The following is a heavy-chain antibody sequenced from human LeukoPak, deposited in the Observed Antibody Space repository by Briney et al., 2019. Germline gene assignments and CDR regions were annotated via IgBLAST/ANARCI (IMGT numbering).Heavy chain of an antibody. V-gene: IGHV5-51*01. CDR2: IYPGDSDT. D-gene: IGHD3-3*01. Sequence: GESLKISCKGSGYSFTSYWIGWVRQMPGKGLEWMGIIYPGDSDTRYSPSFQGQVTISADKSISTAYLQWSSLKASDTAMYYCARWSGHFSVTNYYYYYMDVWGKGTTVTVSS. J-gene: IGHJ6*03. CDR3: ARWSGHFSVTNYYYYYMDV. CDR1: GYSFTSYW.